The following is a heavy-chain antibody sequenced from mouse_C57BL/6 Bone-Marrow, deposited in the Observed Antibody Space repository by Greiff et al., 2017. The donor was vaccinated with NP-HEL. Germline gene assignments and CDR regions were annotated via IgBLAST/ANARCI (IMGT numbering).Heavy chain of an antibody. D-gene: IGHD1-1*01. Sequence: DVHLVESGGGLVKPGGSLKLSCAASGFTFSSYAMSWVRQTPEKRLEWVATISDGGSYTYYPDNVKGRFTISRDNAKNNLYLQMSHLKSEDTAMYYCARGYYGSSWFAYWGQGTLVTVSA. CDR3: ARGYYGSSWFAY. CDR2: ISDGGSYT. CDR1: GFTFSSYA. V-gene: IGHV5-4*01. J-gene: IGHJ3*01.